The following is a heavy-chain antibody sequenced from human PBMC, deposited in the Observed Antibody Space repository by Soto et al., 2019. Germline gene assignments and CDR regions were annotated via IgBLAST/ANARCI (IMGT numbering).Heavy chain of an antibody. CDR2: IYYSGTT. CDR3: AGSGGRTTVTTLDY. J-gene: IGHJ4*02. CDR1: GGSINSYY. Sequence: PSETLSLTCTVSGGSINSYYWSWIRQPPGKGLEWIGYIYYSGTTGYNTSLKSRVTISLDTSKNQFSLKLSSVTAADTAVYYCAGSGGRTTVTTLDYWGQGTLVTVSS. D-gene: IGHD4-17*01. V-gene: IGHV4-59*08.